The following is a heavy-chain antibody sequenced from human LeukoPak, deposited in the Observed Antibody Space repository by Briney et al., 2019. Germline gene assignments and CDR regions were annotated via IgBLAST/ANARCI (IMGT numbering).Heavy chain of an antibody. J-gene: IGHJ4*02. V-gene: IGHV3-23*01. CDR2: ISGSGGST. Sequence: GGSLRLSCAASGFTFGSYAMSWVRQAPGKGLEWVSVISGSGGSTYYADSVKGRFTISRDNSKNMLYLQMNSLRAEDTAVYYCAKDASPNPMPLFDYWGQGTLVTVSS. CDR3: AKDASPNPMPLFDY. CDR1: GFTFGSYA. D-gene: IGHD2-2*01.